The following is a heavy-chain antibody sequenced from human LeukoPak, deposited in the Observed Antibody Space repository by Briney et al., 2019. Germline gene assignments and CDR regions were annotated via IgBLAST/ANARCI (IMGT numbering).Heavy chain of an antibody. CDR1: GFSFSRFY. V-gene: IGHV3-11*01. J-gene: IGHJ4*02. CDR2: IPTSGISV. Sequence: SRGSLRLSCAASGFSFSRFYMSWVRQTPGKALEGFSYIPTSGISVQYADSVRGRFTASRDDAMNSLHLQMDSLRVEDTAVYYCTRAEGLGPGAHFDQWGQGALVSVSS. CDR3: TRAEGLGPGAHFDQ.